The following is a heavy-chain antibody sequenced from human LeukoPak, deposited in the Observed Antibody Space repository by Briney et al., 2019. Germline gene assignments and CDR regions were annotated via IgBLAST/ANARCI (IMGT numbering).Heavy chain of an antibody. Sequence: ASVKVSCKASGYTFTSYGISWVRQAPGQGLEWMGWISAYNGNTNYAQKLQGRVTLTTDTSTSTAYMELRSLRSDDTAVYYCARGLSTYYYDSSGYPKFDPWGQGTLVTVSS. J-gene: IGHJ5*02. CDR2: ISAYNGNT. CDR3: ARGLSTYYYDSSGYPKFDP. CDR1: GYTFTSYG. V-gene: IGHV1-18*01. D-gene: IGHD3-22*01.